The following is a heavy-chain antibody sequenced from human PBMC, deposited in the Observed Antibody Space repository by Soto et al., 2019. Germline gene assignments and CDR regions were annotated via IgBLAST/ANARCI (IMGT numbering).Heavy chain of an antibody. J-gene: IGHJ6*02. V-gene: IGHV1-46*01. Sequence: GASVKVSCKASGYTFTSYYMHWVRQAPGQGLEWMGIINPSGGSTSYAQKFQGRVTMTRDTSTSTVYMELSSLRSEDTAVYYCATRYPLFIAAAGTYYYGMDVWGQGTTVTVSS. CDR1: GYTFTSYY. CDR2: INPSGGST. CDR3: ATRYPLFIAAAGTYYYGMDV. D-gene: IGHD6-13*01.